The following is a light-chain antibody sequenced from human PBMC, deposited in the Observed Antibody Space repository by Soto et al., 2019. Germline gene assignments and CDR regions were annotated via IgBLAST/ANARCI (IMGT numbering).Light chain of an antibody. CDR3: TSYTSSSTLDV. Sequence: QSVLTQPASVSGSPGQSITISCTGTSSDVGSYKLVSWYQHYPGKAPKVMIYEVSNRPSGVSNRFSGSKSGHTASLTISGLQSEDEADYFCTSYTSSSTLDVFGTGTKLTVL. J-gene: IGLJ1*01. CDR2: EVS. CDR1: SSDVGSYKL. V-gene: IGLV2-14*02.